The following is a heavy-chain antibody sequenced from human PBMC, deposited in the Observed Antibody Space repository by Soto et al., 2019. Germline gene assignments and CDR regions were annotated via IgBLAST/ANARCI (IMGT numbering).Heavy chain of an antibody. CDR2: IYHSGST. CDR3: VRGRGVGNWVDP. CDR1: GGSISSGGYS. V-gene: IGHV4-30-2*01. J-gene: IGHJ5*02. D-gene: IGHD2-15*01. Sequence: QLQLQESGSGLVKPSQTLSLTCAVSGGSISSGGYSWIWIRQPPGKGLEWIGYIYHSGSTYYNPSLKSRVTISVDRSKNQFSLKLRSMTAADTAVYYCVRGRGVGNWVDPWGQGSLVTVSS.